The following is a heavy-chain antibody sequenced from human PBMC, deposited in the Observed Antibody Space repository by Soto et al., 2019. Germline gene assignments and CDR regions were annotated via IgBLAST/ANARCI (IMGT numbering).Heavy chain of an antibody. CDR3: AKCGTSTSCSPTGFDP. D-gene: IGHD2-2*01. J-gene: IGHJ5*02. V-gene: IGHV1-46*01. CDR1: GHTFTSYY. CDR2: INPSGGST. Sequence: ASVKVSCKASGHTFTSYYMHWVRQAPGQGLEWMGIINPSGGSTSYAQKFQGRVTMTRDTSTSTVYMELSSLRSEDTAIYYCAKCGTSTSCSPTGFDPWGQGTLVTVSS.